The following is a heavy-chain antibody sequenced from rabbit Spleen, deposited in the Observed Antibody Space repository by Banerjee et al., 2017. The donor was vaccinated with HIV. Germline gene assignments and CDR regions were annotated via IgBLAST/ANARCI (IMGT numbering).Heavy chain of an antibody. J-gene: IGHJ4*01. D-gene: IGHD6-1*01. V-gene: IGHV1S40*01. CDR3: VREAGYGGYGDGNL. Sequence: QSLEESGGGLVQPEGSLTLTCKASGFSFSSSDYICWVRQAPEKGLEWISCIAGSSSGFTYSATWATGRFTISKTSSTTVTLQMTSLTVADTATYFCVREAGYGGYGDGNLWGQGTLVTVS. CDR2: IAGSSSGFT. CDR1: GFSFSSSDY.